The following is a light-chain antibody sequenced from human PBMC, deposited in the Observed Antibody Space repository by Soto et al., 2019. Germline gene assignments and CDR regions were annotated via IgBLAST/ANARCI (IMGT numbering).Light chain of an antibody. V-gene: IGLV1-44*01. CDR1: SSNIGINA. CDR3: ASWDDSLNGLL. J-gene: IGLJ1*01. Sequence: QSVLTQPPSASGTPGQRVTISCSGSSSNIGINAVNWYQQPRGTAPKLLMYDNNQRPSGVPDRVSGSKSGTSASLAISGLQSEDEADYYCASWDDSLNGLLFGTGTKVTVL. CDR2: DNN.